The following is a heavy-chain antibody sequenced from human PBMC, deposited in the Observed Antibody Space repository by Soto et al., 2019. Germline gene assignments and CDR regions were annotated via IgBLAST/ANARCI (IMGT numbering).Heavy chain of an antibody. D-gene: IGHD3-10*01. CDR1: GGSISSGGYY. CDR3: ARVLHPSYGSGSYLVTPRGWFDP. J-gene: IGHJ5*02. CDR2: IYYSGST. Sequence: SETLSLTCTVSGGSISSGGYYWSWIRQLPGKGLEWIGYIYYSGSTYYNPSLKSRVTISVDTSKNQFSLKLSSVTAADTAVYYCARVLHPSYGSGSYLVTPRGWFDPWGQGTLVTVSS. V-gene: IGHV4-31*03.